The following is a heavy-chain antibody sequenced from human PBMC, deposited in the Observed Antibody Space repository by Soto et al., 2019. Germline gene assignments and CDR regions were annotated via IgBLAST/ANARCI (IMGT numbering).Heavy chain of an antibody. V-gene: IGHV4-61*01. D-gene: IGHD3-3*01. J-gene: IGHJ4*02. CDR3: ARGLRTVLRFLEWLSHFDY. CDR1: GGSVSSGTHY. Sequence: SETLSLTCPVSGGSVSSGTHYWSWIRQPPGKGLEWIGDINHSGSTNYNPSLKSRVTISVDTSKNQSSLKLSSVTAADTAVYYCARGLRTVLRFLEWLSHFDYWGQGTLVTVSS. CDR2: INHSGST.